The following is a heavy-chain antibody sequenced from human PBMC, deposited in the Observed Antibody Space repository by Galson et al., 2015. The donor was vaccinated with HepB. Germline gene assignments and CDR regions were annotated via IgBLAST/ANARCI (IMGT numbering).Heavy chain of an antibody. CDR1: GFTFSSYG. V-gene: IGHV3-30*02. J-gene: IGHJ4*02. Sequence: SLRLSCAASGFTFSSYGMHWVRQAPGKGLEWVAFIRYDGSNKYYADSVKGRFTISRDNSKNTLYLQMNSLRAEDTAVYYCARDLWRGIAVAAQGIDYWGQGTLVTVSS. CDR3: ARDLWRGIAVAAQGIDY. CDR2: IRYDGSNK. D-gene: IGHD6-19*01.